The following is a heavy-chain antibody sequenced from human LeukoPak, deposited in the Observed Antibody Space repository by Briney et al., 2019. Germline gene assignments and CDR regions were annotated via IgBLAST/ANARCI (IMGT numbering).Heavy chain of an antibody. CDR3: AKDRIRLTTFGYYYYGMDV. V-gene: IGHV3-30*18. CDR2: ISYDGSNK. Sequence: GRSLRLSCAASGFTFSSYGMHWVRQAPGKGLKWVAVISYDGSNKYYADSVKGRFTISRDNSENTLCLQMNSLRTEDAAVYFCAKDRIRLTTFGYYYYGMDVWGQGTTVTVSS. CDR1: GFTFSSYG. J-gene: IGHJ6*02. D-gene: IGHD3-16*01.